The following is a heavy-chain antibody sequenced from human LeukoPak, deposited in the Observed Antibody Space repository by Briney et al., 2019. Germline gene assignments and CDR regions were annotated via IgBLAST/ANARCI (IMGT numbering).Heavy chain of an antibody. CDR2: IYYSGST. CDR3: ARHPIVVVIPPGWFDP. CDR1: GGSISSGGYY. V-gene: IGHV4-31*03. D-gene: IGHD3-22*01. Sequence: PSQTLSLTCTVSGGSISSGGYYWSWIRQHPGKGLEWIGYIYYSGSTYYNPSLKSRVTISVDTSKNQFSLKLSSVTAADTAVYYCARHPIVVVIPPGWFDPWGQGTLVTVSS. J-gene: IGHJ5*02.